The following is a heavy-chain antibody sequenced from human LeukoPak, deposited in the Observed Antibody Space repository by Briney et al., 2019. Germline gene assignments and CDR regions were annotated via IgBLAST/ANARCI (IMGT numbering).Heavy chain of an antibody. Sequence: SVKVSCKASGGTFSSYAISWVRQAPGQGLEWMGGIIPIFGTANYAQKFQGRVTITADESTSTAYMELSSLRSEDTAVYYCARESNPQDGDNWFDPWGQGTLVTVSS. CDR3: ARESNPQDGDNWFDP. V-gene: IGHV1-69*13. CDR1: GGTFSSYA. CDR2: IIPIFGTA. D-gene: IGHD4-17*01. J-gene: IGHJ5*02.